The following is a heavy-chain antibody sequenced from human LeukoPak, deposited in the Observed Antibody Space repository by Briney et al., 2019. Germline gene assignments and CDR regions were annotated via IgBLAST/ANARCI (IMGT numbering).Heavy chain of an antibody. J-gene: IGHJ6*02. D-gene: IGHD2-2*02. V-gene: IGHV3-49*04. CDR1: GFTFGDYA. Sequence: GRSLRLSCTASGFTFGDYAMSWVRQAPGKGLEWVGFIRSKAYGGTTEYAASVKGRFTISRDDSKSIAYLQMNSLKTEDTAVYYCTRAASYCSSTSCYRGYYYYGMDVWGQGTTVTASS. CDR3: TRAASYCSSTSCYRGYYYYGMDV. CDR2: IRSKAYGGTT.